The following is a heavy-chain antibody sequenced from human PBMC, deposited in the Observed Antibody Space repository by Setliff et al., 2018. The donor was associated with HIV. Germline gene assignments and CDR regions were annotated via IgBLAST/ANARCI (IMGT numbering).Heavy chain of an antibody. D-gene: IGHD6-13*01. J-gene: IGHJ4*02. CDR2: ISWNSVGI. CDR3: AKDRGRIAAAGYFDS. Sequence: GGSLRLSCAASGFTFDDYAMHWVRQVPGKGLEWVSGISWNSVGIGYADSVKGRFTISRDNAKNSLYLQMESLRPEDTALYYCAKDRGRIAAAGYFDSWGQGAQVTSPQ. V-gene: IGHV3-9*01. CDR1: GFTFDDYA.